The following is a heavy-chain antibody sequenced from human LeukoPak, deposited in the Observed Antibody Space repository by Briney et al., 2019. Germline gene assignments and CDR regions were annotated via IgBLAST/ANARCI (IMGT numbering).Heavy chain of an antibody. CDR2: ISYDGSNK. V-gene: IGHV3-30-3*01. J-gene: IGHJ6*03. D-gene: IGHD2-15*01. CDR1: GFTFSRYA. Sequence: PGGSLRLSCAASGFTFSRYALHWVRQAPGKGLEWVAAISYDGSNKYYADSVKGRFTVSRDNSKNTLYLQMNSLRAEDTAVYYCARSQDIVVVVAEEDYYYMDVWGKGTTVTVSS. CDR3: ARSQDIVVVVAEEDYYYMDV.